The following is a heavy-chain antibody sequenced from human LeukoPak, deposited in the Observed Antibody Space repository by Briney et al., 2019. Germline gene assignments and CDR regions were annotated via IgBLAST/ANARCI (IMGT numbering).Heavy chain of an antibody. Sequence: GASVKVSCKASGGTFSSYAISWVRQAPGQGLEWMGGISPIFGTANYAQKFQGRVTITADKSTSTAYMELSSLRSEDTAVYYCARSGIAAAGLESDAFDIWGQGTMVTVSS. D-gene: IGHD6-13*01. CDR3: ARSGIAAAGLESDAFDI. CDR1: GGTFSSYA. CDR2: ISPIFGTA. J-gene: IGHJ3*02. V-gene: IGHV1-69*06.